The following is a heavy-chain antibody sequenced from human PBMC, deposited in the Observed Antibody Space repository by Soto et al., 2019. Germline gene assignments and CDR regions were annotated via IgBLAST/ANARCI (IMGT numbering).Heavy chain of an antibody. V-gene: IGHV3-66*01. J-gene: IGHJ6*02. CDR1: GFDASVNF. CDR2: INNAGST. CDR3: VRENYYYGMDV. Sequence: GGSLRLSCAASGFDASVNFMTWVRQAPGTGLEWVSTINNAGSTFYADSVKGRFTISGDNSKNTLYLQMNSLRVDDTAMYYCVRENYYYGMDVWGQGTAVTAP.